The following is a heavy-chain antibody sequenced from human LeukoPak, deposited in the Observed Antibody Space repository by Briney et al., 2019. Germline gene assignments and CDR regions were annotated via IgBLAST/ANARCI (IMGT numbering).Heavy chain of an antibody. CDR3: ARHDTSGYYYHLDY. J-gene: IGHJ4*02. CDR1: GGSFSGYY. D-gene: IGHD3-22*01. V-gene: IGHV4-39*01. Sequence: SETLSLTCAVYGGSFSGYYWGWIRQPPGKGLEWIGSIYYSGITYYNPSLKSRLTISVDTSKNQFSLKLSSVTAADTAVYYCARHDTSGYYYHLDYWGQGTLVTVSS. CDR2: IYYSGIT.